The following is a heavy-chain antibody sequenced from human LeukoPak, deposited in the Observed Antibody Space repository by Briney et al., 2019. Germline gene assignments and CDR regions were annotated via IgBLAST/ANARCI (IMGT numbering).Heavy chain of an antibody. V-gene: IGHV3-66*01. Sequence: GGSLRLSCEASGFTVSSNYMNWVRQAPGKGLEWVSIINSGGSTYYADSVRGRFSISRDSSKNTLYLQMNSLRAEDTAVYYCARGATEALDNWGQGTLVTVSS. CDR1: GFTVSSNY. D-gene: IGHD1-26*01. CDR3: ARGATEALDN. CDR2: INSGGST. J-gene: IGHJ4*02.